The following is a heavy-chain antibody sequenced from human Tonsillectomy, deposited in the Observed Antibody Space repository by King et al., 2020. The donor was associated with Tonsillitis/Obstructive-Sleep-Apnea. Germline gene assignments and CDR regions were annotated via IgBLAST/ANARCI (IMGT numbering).Heavy chain of an antibody. CDR2: LYSGGST. CDR3: ARERDKGVDV. V-gene: IGHV3-66*01. D-gene: IGHD5-24*01. J-gene: IGHJ6*04. CDR1: GFTVRSNY. Sequence: VQLVESGGGLVQPGGSLRFSCADSGFTVRSNYMSWVRQAPGKGLEWGSLLYSGGSTYYADSVKGRFPISRDNSKNTLYLQMNSLRAEDTSVYYCARERDKGVDVWGKGTTVTVSS.